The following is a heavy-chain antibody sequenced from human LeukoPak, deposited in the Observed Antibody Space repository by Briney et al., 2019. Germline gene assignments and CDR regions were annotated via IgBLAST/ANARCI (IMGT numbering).Heavy chain of an antibody. CDR2: INHSGST. V-gene: IGHV4-34*01. J-gene: IGHJ4*02. CDR1: GGSFSVYY. CDR3: ARGQTLKVEDIVVVVAALFDY. D-gene: IGHD2-15*01. Sequence: SETLSLTCAVYGGSFSVYYWSWIRQPPGKGLEWIGEINHSGSTNYNPSLKSRVTISVDTSKNQFSLKLSSVTAADTAVYYCARGQTLKVEDIVVVVAALFDYGGKETLVTVSS.